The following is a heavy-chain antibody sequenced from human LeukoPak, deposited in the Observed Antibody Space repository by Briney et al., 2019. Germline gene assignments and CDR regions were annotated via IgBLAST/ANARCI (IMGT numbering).Heavy chain of an antibody. J-gene: IGHJ6*03. D-gene: IGHD2-2*02. V-gene: IGHV1-69*05. CDR2: INPIFGTA. CDR3: ASRLGVYCSSTSCYNYYYYMDV. CDR1: GGTFSSYA. Sequence: VASVKVSCKASGGTFSSYAISWVRQAPGQGLEWMGGINPIFGTANYAQKFQGRVTITTDESTSTAYMELSSLRSEDTAVYYCASRLGVYCSSTSCYNYYYYMDVWGKGTTVTVSS.